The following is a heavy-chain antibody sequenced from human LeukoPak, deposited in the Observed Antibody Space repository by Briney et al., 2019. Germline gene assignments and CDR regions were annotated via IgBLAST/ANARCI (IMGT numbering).Heavy chain of an antibody. Sequence: GGSLRLSCAASGLTFSSYWMSWVRQAPGKGLEWVANIKQDGSEKYYVDSVKGRFTISRDNAKNSLYLQMSSLRAEDTAVYYCARIHSSSWSNAFDIWGQGTMVTVSS. CDR2: IKQDGSEK. J-gene: IGHJ3*02. CDR1: GLTFSSYW. D-gene: IGHD6-13*01. CDR3: ARIHSSSWSNAFDI. V-gene: IGHV3-7*01.